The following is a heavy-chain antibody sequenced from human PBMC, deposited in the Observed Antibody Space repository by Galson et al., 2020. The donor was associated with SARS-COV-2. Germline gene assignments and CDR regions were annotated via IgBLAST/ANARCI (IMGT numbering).Heavy chain of an antibody. D-gene: IGHD3-3*01. V-gene: IGHV3-48*03. J-gene: IGHJ3*01. CDR2: ISSRGSPI. CDR1: GFSISTYA. Sequence: GGSLRLSCAASGFSISTYAMNWVRQAPGEGLEWVSHISSRGSPIYYADSVKGRFTISRDNANNSLYLQMTNLRVEDMAVYYCARDSGLTIFGVSNDGFDVWGQGTMVTVSS. CDR3: ARDSGLTIFGVSNDGFDV.